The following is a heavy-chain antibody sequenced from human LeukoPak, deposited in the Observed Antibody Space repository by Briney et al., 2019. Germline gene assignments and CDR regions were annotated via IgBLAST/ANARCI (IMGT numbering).Heavy chain of an antibody. Sequence: SETLSLTCTVSGGSISSYYWSWIRQPPGRGLEWIGYIYYSGSTNYNPSLKSRVTISVDTSKNQFSLKLSSVTAADTAVYYCARVWMGYFDYWGQGTLVTVSS. CDR3: ARVWMGYFDY. CDR1: GGSISSYY. D-gene: IGHD1-1*01. J-gene: IGHJ4*02. V-gene: IGHV4-59*01. CDR2: IYYSGST.